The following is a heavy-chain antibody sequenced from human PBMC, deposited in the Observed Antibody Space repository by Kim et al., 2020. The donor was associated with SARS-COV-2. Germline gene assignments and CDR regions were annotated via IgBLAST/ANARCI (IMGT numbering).Heavy chain of an antibody. V-gene: IGHV7-4-1*02. J-gene: IGHJ4*02. D-gene: IGHD3-16*01. CDR2: INTNTGNP. CDR3: ARSLTLTFGGVTRDY. Sequence: ASVKVSCKASGYTFTSYAMNWVRQAPEQGLEWMGWINTNTGNPPYAQGFTGRFVFSLDTSVSTAFLQISSLKAEDTAVYYCARSLTLTFGGVTRDYWGQGNLVTVSS. CDR1: GYTFTSYA.